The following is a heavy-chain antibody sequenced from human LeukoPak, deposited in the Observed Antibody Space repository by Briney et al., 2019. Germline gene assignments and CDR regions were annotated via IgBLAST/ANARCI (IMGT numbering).Heavy chain of an antibody. J-gene: IGHJ3*01. CDR1: GGSISSCY. CDR2: IYHIGST. V-gene: IGHV4-59*12. D-gene: IGHD3-22*01. Sequence: SEILSLTCTVSGGSISSCYWSWIRQPPGKGLEWIGYIYHIGSTSYNPSLKGRVTISVDTSKNQFSLKLSSVTAADTAVYYCAKSTYYYDTFVNAFDLWGQGTVVTVSS. CDR3: AKSTYYYDTFVNAFDL.